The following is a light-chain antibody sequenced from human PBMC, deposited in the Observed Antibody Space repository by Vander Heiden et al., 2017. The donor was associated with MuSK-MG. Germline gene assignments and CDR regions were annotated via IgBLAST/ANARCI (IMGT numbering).Light chain of an antibody. J-gene: IGKJ1*01. V-gene: IGKV1-39*01. CDR1: QSISIA. CDR3: QQSVSTPRV. Sequence: DIQMTQSPTSLSASVGDRVTLTCRASQSISIALSWYQQKPGKAPSLLIYSASRLQSGVPSRFGGSGSGTDFTLTISMLHPDDFATYYCQQSVSTPRVFGQGTKVEIK. CDR2: SAS.